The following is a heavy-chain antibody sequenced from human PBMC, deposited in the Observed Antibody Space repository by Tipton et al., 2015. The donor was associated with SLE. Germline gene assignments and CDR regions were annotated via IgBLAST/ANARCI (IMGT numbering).Heavy chain of an antibody. CDR2: INHSGST. J-gene: IGHJ4*02. D-gene: IGHD6-19*01. CDR3: ARGRAREQWLAPEGFDY. CDR1: GGSFINYS. Sequence: TLSLTCAVYGGSFINYSWGWIRLPPGKGLEWIGDINHSGSTNYNPSLMSRVTISVDTSKNQFSLRLSSVTAADTAVYYCARGRAREQWLAPEGFDYWGQGTPATVSS. V-gene: IGHV4-34*01.